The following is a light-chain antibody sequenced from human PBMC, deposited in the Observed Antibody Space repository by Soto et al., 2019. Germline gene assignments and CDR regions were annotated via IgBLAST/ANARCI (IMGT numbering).Light chain of an antibody. Sequence: DIQMTQSPSSLSASVGDRVTITCRASQSISSYLNWYQQKPGKAPKLLIYAASSLQSGVPSRFSGSGSGTDFPLTISSLQPEDFATYYCQQSYSTPYTVGQGTKLESK. J-gene: IGKJ2*01. CDR2: AAS. CDR1: QSISSY. CDR3: QQSYSTPYT. V-gene: IGKV1-39*01.